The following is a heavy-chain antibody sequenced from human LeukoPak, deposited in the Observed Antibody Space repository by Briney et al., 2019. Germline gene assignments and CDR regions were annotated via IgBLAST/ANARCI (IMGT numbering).Heavy chain of an antibody. CDR3: ATPPAGLGGSFDY. V-gene: IGHV4-39*01. CDR1: GGSISSTNYY. Sequence: SETLSLTCTVSGGSISSTNYYWGWIRQPPGKGLEWIGSIYYSGTTYYNPSLKSRVTISVDMSKNQFSLKLTSVTAADTAVYYCATPPAGLGGSFDYWGQEPWSPSPQ. CDR2: IYYSGTT. J-gene: IGHJ4*01. D-gene: IGHD6-19*01.